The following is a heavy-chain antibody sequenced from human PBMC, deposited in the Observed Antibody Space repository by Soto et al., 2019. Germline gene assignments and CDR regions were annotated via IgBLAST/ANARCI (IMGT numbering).Heavy chain of an antibody. CDR2: FDPEDGET. J-gene: IGHJ4*02. Sequence: ASVKVSCKVSGYTLTEISMQWVRQAPRKGLEWMGGFDPEDGETIYAQKFQGRVTMTEDTSTDTAYMELSSLRSEDTAVYYCATGPANYYDSSGYYLGYWGQGTLVT. CDR1: GYTLTEIS. V-gene: IGHV1-24*01. CDR3: ATGPANYYDSSGYYLGY. D-gene: IGHD3-22*01.